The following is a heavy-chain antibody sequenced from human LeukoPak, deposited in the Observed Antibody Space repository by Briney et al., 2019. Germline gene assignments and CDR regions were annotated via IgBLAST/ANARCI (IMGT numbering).Heavy chain of an antibody. CDR3: ARESADDFWSGYPDY. CDR2: INTNTGNP. D-gene: IGHD3-3*01. J-gene: IGHJ4*02. CDR1: GYTFTSYA. Sequence: ASVKVSCKASGYTFTSYAINWVRQAPGQGLEWMGWINTNTGNPTYAQGFTGRFVFSLDTSVSTAYLQISSLKAEDTAVYYCARESADDFWSGYPDYWGQGTLVTVSS. V-gene: IGHV7-4-1*02.